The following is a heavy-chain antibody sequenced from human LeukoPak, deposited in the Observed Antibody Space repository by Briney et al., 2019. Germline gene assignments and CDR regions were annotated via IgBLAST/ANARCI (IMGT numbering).Heavy chain of an antibody. D-gene: IGHD3-22*01. J-gene: IGHJ4*02. CDR1: GFTFSSYA. V-gene: IGHV3-64D*06. CDR2: ISSNGGST. Sequence: GGSLRLSCSASGFTFSSYAMHWVRQAPGKGLEYVSAISSNGGSTYYADSVKGRFTISRDNSKNTLYLQMSSLRAEDTAVYYCVKGRRGYDSSGYFFDYWGQGTLVTVSS. CDR3: VKGRRGYDSSGYFFDY.